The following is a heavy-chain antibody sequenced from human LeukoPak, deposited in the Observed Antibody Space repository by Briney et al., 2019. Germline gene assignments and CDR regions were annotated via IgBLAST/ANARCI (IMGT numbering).Heavy chain of an antibody. J-gene: IGHJ4*02. V-gene: IGHV4-38-2*01. CDR2: IYHSGST. CDR1: GYSISSGYY. CDR3: AGSFVGIVGATNGNYFDY. D-gene: IGHD1-26*01. Sequence: SETLSLTCAVSGYSISSGYYWGWIRQPPGKGLEWIGSIYHSGSTYYNPSLKSRVTISVDTSKNQFSLKLSSVTAADTAVYYCAGSFVGIVGATNGNYFDYWGQGTLVTVSS.